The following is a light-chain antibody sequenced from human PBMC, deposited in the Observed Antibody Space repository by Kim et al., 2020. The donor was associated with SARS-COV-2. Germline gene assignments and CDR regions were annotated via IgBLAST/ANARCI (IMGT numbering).Light chain of an antibody. V-gene: IGLV3-9*01. Sequence: SVALGQTARITCGGNNIGSKNVHWYQQKPGQAPVVVIYRDSNRPSGIPERFSGSNSGNTATLTISRAQAGDEADYYCQVWDSSTVVFGGGTKVTVL. CDR1: NIGSKN. CDR2: RDS. J-gene: IGLJ2*01. CDR3: QVWDSSTVV.